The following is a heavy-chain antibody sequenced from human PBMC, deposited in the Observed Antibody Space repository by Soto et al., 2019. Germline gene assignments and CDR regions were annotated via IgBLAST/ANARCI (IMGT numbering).Heavy chain of an antibody. CDR3: APTLGYSGSDGPRFYY. J-gene: IGHJ4*01. V-gene: IGHV2-5*02. CDR2: IYWDDDK. CDR1: GFSLSTSGVG. D-gene: IGHD6-13*01. Sequence: SGPTLVNPTQTLTLTCTFSGFSLSTSGVGVGWIRQPPGKALEWLALIYWDDDKRYSPSLKSRLTITKDTSKNQVVLTMTNMDPVDTATYYCAPTLGYSGSDGPRFYYWGQGNLVTVSS.